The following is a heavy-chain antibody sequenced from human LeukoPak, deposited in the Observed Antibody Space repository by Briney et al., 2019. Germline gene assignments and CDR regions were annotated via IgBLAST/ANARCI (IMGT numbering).Heavy chain of an antibody. CDR2: ISYDGSNK. J-gene: IGHJ4*02. Sequence: GVSLRLSCAASGFTFSSYAMHWVRQAPGKGLEWVAVISYDGSNKYYADSVKGRFTISRDNSKNTLYLQMNSLRAEDTAVYYCARGDYGDYSPFDYWGQGTLVTVSS. D-gene: IGHD4-17*01. CDR1: GFTFSSYA. CDR3: ARGDYGDYSPFDY. V-gene: IGHV3-30*04.